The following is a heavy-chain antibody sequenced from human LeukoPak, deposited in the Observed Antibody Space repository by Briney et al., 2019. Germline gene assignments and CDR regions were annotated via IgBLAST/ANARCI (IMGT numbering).Heavy chain of an antibody. J-gene: IGHJ4*02. V-gene: IGHV3-48*02. CDR2: ISSSSSSI. CDR3: ARVSSGWYTYFDY. D-gene: IGHD6-19*01. CDR1: GFTFSSYS. Sequence: GGSLRLSCAASGFTFSSYSMNWVPQAPGKGLEWVSYISSSSSSIYYAGSVKGRFTISRDNAKNSLYLQMYSLRDEDTAVYYCARVSSGWYTYFDYWGQGTLVTVSS.